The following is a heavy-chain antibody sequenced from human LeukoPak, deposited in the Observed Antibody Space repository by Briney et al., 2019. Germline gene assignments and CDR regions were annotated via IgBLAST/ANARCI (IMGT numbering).Heavy chain of an antibody. CDR2: INHSGST. D-gene: IGHD4-17*01. J-gene: IGHJ4*02. V-gene: IGHV4-34*01. CDR3: ARVRRWLPIAYFDY. Sequence: SETLSLTCAVYGGSFSGYYWSWIRQPPGKGLEWIGEINHSGSTNYDPSLKSRVTISVDTSKNQFSLKLSSVTAADTAVYYCARVRRWLPIAYFDYWGQGTLVTVSS. CDR1: GGSFSGYY.